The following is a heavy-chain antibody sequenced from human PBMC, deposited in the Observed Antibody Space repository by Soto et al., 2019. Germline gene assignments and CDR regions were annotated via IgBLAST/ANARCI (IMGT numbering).Heavy chain of an antibody. D-gene: IGHD5-12*01. CDR2: ISNSGHSA. CDR1: GFTFSSYA. CDR3: AKGGPTFLNWFGP. Sequence: SGGSLRLSCAASGFTFSSYAMNWVRQAPGKGLEWISVISNSGHSAYYADSVKGRFTISRDNSKNTLYLQIKSLRAEDTAAYYCAKGGPTFLNWFGPWGQGTLVTV. J-gene: IGHJ5*02. V-gene: IGHV3-23*01.